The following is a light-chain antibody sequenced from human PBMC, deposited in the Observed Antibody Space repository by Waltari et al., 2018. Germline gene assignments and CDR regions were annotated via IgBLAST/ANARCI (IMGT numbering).Light chain of an antibody. V-gene: IGLV6-57*01. CDR3: QSYDSRNLV. Sequence: RPASTPNIGIYENNLRPSGVPHRFSASIDRSSNSASLTISGLKTEDEADYYCQSYDSRNLVFGGGTKVTVL. CDR2: ENN. J-gene: IGLJ2*01.